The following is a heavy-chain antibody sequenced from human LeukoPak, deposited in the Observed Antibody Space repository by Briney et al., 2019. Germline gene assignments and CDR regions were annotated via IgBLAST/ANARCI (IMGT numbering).Heavy chain of an antibody. CDR3: ATHTIFGVVIADY. CDR1: GYTLTELS. V-gene: IGHV1-46*01. Sequence: ASVKVSCKVPGYTLTELSMHWVRQAPGQGLEWMGIINPSGGSTSYAQKFQGRVTMTRDTSTSTVYMELSSLRSEDTAVYYCATHTIFGVVIADYWGQGTLVTVSS. D-gene: IGHD3-3*01. J-gene: IGHJ4*02. CDR2: INPSGGST.